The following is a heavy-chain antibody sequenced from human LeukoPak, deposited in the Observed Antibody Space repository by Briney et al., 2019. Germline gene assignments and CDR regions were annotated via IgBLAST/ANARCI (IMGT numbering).Heavy chain of an antibody. Sequence: VASVKVSCKASGYTFTGYYMHWVRQAPGQGLEWMGWINPNSGGTNYAQKFQGRVTMTRDTSISTAYMELSRLRSDDTAVYYCARDRVTMVRGVIIMGAYWGQGTLVTVSS. CDR2: INPNSGGT. CDR3: ARDRVTMVRGVIIMGAY. V-gene: IGHV1-2*02. D-gene: IGHD3-10*01. CDR1: GYTFTGYY. J-gene: IGHJ4*02.